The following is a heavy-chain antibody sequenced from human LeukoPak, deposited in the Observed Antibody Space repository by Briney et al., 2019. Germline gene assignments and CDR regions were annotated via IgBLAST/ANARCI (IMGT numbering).Heavy chain of an antibody. V-gene: IGHV3-7*01. Sequence: PGGSLRLSCAASGFTFSSFWMSWVRQAPKKGLEWVANIKQHGSEKYYVDSVKGRFTISRDNAKNSLYLQMNSLRAEDTAVYYCARDQGGSYGMDVWGQGTTVTVSS. CDR3: ARDQGGSYGMDV. CDR2: IKQHGSEK. D-gene: IGHD5-12*01. J-gene: IGHJ6*02. CDR1: GFTFSSFW.